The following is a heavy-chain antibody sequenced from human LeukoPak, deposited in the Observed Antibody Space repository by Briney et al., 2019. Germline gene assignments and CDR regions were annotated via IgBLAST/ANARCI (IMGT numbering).Heavy chain of an antibody. J-gene: IGHJ4*02. D-gene: IGHD2-15*01. V-gene: IGHV1-3*01. CDR3: ARDDCSDTYYPGGY. CDR1: GYIFTKYV. Sequence: ASVKVSCKASGYIFTKYVVHWVRQAPGQRHEWMGWIKAGNGDTKYSQNFQDRLTITRDTSASTVYMELSSLTTEDTALYYCARDDCSDTYYPGGYWGQGTLVTVSS. CDR2: IKAGNGDT.